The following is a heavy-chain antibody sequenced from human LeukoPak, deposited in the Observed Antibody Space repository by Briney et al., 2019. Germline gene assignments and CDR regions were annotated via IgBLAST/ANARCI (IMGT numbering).Heavy chain of an antibody. CDR3: ARAMIVVVDAFDI. J-gene: IGHJ3*02. CDR2: INPNSGGT. CDR1: GYTYTGYY. D-gene: IGHD3-22*01. V-gene: IGHV1-2*04. Sequence: ASVKVSCKASGYTYTGYYMHWVRQAPGQGLEWMGWINPNSGGTNYAQKFQGWVTMNRHTSISTAYIELSRLRSGHTAVYYCARAMIVVVDAFDIWGQRTMVTVSS.